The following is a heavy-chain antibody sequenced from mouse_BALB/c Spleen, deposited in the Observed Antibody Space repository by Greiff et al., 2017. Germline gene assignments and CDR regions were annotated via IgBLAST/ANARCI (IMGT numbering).Heavy chain of an antibody. CDR1: GYAFTNYL. V-gene: IGHV1-54*01. CDR3: ARRGYYGSSYDFDY. D-gene: IGHD1-1*01. J-gene: IGHJ2*01. CDR2: INPGSGGT. Sequence: QVQLQQSGAELVRPGTSVKVSCKASGYAFTNYLIEWVKQRPGQGLEWIGVINPGSGGTNYNEKFKGKATLTADKSSSTAYMQLSSLTSDDSAVYFCARRGYYGSSYDFDYWGQGTTLTVSS.